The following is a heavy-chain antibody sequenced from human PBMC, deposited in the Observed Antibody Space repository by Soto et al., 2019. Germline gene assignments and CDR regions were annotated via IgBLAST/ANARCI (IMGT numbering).Heavy chain of an antibody. V-gene: IGHV1-8*01. CDR1: GYTFTSYD. Sequence: QVQLVQSGAEVKKPGASVKVSCKASGYTFTSYDINWVRQATGQGLVCMGWMNPNSGNTAYAQKFQGRVTMTRNTSRSTAYMELSSLRSEDTAVYYCARGLGIVGATSDYWGQGTLVTVSS. CDR2: MNPNSGNT. D-gene: IGHD1-26*01. CDR3: ARGLGIVGATSDY. J-gene: IGHJ4*02.